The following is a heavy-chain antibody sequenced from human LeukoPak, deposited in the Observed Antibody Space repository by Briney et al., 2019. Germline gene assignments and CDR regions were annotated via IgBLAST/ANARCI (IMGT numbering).Heavy chain of an antibody. CDR3: ARLLRLGELSRIDY. CDR2: IYYSGST. V-gene: IGHV4-59*08. J-gene: IGHJ4*02. Sequence: SETLSLTCTVSGDSFSSYYCSWIRQPPGKGLEWIGYIYYSGSTNYNPSLKSRVTISVDTSKNQFSLRLGSVTAADTAVYYCARLLRLGELSRIDYWGQGTLVTVAS. CDR1: GDSFSSYY. D-gene: IGHD3-16*02.